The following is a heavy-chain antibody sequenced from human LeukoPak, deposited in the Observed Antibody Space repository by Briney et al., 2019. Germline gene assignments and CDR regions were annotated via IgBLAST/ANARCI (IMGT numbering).Heavy chain of an antibody. Sequence: ASVKVSCKASGYTFTGYYMHWVRQAPGQGLEWMGWINPNSGGTNYAQKFQGRVTMTSDTSISTAYMELSRLRSDDTAVYYCASSLSSSWYAGVYYFDYWGQGTLVTVSS. V-gene: IGHV1-2*02. D-gene: IGHD6-13*01. CDR1: GYTFTGYY. CDR2: INPNSGGT. J-gene: IGHJ4*02. CDR3: ASSLSSSWYAGVYYFDY.